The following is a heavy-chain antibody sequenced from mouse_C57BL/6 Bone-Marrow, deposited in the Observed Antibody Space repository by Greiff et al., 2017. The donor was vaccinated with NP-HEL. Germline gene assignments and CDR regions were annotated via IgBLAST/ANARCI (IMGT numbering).Heavy chain of an antibody. D-gene: IGHD1-1*01. CDR1: GYTFTTYP. Sequence: QVQLKQSGAELVKPGASVKMSCKASGYTFTTYPIEWMKQNHGKSLEWIGNFHPYNDDTKYNEKFKGKATLTVEKSSSTVYVELSRLTSDDSAVYYCARKRIYYYGSSYVEDYFDYWGQGTTLTVSS. CDR3: ARKRIYYYGSSYVEDYFDY. V-gene: IGHV1-47*01. J-gene: IGHJ2*01. CDR2: FHPYNDDT.